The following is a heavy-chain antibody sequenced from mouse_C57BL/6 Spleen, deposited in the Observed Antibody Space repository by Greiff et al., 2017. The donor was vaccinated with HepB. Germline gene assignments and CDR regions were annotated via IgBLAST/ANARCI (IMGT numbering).Heavy chain of an antibody. V-gene: IGHV1-72*01. CDR3: ARPITTVVADWYFDV. Sequence: QVQLQQSGAELVKPGASVKLSCKASGYTFTSYWMHWVKQRPGRGLEWIGRIDPNSGGTKYNEKFKSKATLTVDKPSSTAYMQLSSLTSEDSAVYYCARPITTVVADWYFDVWGTGTTVTVSS. D-gene: IGHD1-1*01. J-gene: IGHJ1*03. CDR1: GYTFTSYW. CDR2: IDPNSGGT.